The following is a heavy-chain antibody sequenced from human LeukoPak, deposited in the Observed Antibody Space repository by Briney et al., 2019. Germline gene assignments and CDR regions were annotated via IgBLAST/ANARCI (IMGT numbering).Heavy chain of an antibody. CDR2: IKSKTDGGTT. Sequence: GGSLRLSCAASGFTFSNAWMSWVRQAPGKGLEWVGRIKSKTDGGTTDYAAPVKGRFTISRDDSKNTLYLQMNSLKTEDTAVYYCTTVVVVPAALDAFDIWGQGTMVTVSS. J-gene: IGHJ3*02. CDR3: TTVVVVPAALDAFDI. V-gene: IGHV3-15*01. D-gene: IGHD2-2*01. CDR1: GFTFSNAW.